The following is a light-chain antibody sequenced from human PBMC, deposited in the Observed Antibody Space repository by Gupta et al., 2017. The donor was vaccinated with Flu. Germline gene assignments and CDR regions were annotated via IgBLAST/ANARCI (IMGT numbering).Light chain of an antibody. J-gene: IGKJ1*01. Sequence: IPMTQSPTSLSASVGDRVTITCRASQDIRNDLGWYQQKPGKAPKRLIYGASSLQSGVPSRFSGSGSVTEFTLTISSLQPEDYATYYCLQYNTYPWTFGQGTKVEIK. V-gene: IGKV1-17*01. CDR2: GAS. CDR1: QDIRND. CDR3: LQYNTYPWT.